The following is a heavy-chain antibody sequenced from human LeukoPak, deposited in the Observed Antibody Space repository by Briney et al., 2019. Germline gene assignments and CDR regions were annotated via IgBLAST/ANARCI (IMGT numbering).Heavy chain of an antibody. Sequence: TGGSLRLSCAASGFTFSSYEMNWVRQAPGKGLEWVSYISSSGSTIYYADSVKGRFTISRDNAKNSLYLQMNSLRAEDTAVYYCARDGYYYDSSGYSPFDYWGQGTLVTVSS. V-gene: IGHV3-48*03. J-gene: IGHJ4*02. D-gene: IGHD3-22*01. CDR1: GFTFSSYE. CDR3: ARDGYYYDSSGYSPFDY. CDR2: ISSSGSTI.